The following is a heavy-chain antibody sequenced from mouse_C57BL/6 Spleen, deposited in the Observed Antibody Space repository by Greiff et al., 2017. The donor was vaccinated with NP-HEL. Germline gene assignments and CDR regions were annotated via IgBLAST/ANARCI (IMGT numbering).Heavy chain of an antibody. CDR3: ARGTAWYFDV. D-gene: IGHD1-2*01. Sequence: VKLQQPGAELVRPGSSVKLSCKASGYTFTSYWMHWVKQRPIQGLEWIGNIDPSDSETHYNQKFKDKATLTVDKSSSTAYMQLSSLTSEDSAVYYCARGTAWYFDVWGTGTTVTVSS. V-gene: IGHV1-52*01. CDR2: IDPSDSET. CDR1: GYTFTSYW. J-gene: IGHJ1*03.